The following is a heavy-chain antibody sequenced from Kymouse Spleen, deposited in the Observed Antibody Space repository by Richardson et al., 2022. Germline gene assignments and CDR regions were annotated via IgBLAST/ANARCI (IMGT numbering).Heavy chain of an antibody. CDR3: ARGGAYYYDSSGYYGFDI. CDR1: GGSISSSSYY. Sequence: QLQLQESGPGLVKPSETLSLTCTVSGGSISSSSYYWGWIRQPPGKGLEWIGSIYYSGSTYYNPSLKSRVTISVDTSKNQFSLKLSSVTAADTAVYYCARGGAYYYDSSGYYGFDIWGQGTMVTVSS. CDR2: IYYSGST. V-gene: IGHV4-39*01. D-gene: IGHD3-22*01. J-gene: IGHJ3*02.